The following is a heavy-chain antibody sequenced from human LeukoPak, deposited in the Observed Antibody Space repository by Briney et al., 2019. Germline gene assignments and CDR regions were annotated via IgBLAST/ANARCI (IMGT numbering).Heavy chain of an antibody. CDR1: GFTFSSYA. CDR3: ARDPYSSGWCGLGLYFQH. Sequence: GGSLRLSCAASGFTFSSYAMHWVRQAPGKGLEWVAVISYDGSNKYYADSVKGRFTISRDNSKNTLYLQMNSLRAEDTAVYYCARDPYSSGWCGLGLYFQHWGQGTLVTVSS. V-gene: IGHV3-30*14. CDR2: ISYDGSNK. J-gene: IGHJ1*01. D-gene: IGHD6-19*01.